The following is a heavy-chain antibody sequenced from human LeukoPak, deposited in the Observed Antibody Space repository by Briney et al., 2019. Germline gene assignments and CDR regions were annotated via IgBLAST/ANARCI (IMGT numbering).Heavy chain of an antibody. CDR3: ASVLLRYFDWLSYYYYYGMDV. Sequence: SVKVSCKASGGTFSSYAISWVRQAPGQGLEWMGGIIPIFGTANYAQKFQGRVTITADESTSTAYMELSSLRSEDTAVYYCASVLLRYFDWLSYYYYYGMDVWGQGTTVTVSS. CDR1: GGTFSSYA. CDR2: IIPIFGTA. D-gene: IGHD3-9*01. J-gene: IGHJ6*02. V-gene: IGHV1-69*13.